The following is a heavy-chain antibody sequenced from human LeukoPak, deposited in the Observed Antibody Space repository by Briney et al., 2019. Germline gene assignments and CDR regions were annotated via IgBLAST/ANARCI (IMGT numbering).Heavy chain of an antibody. D-gene: IGHD3-3*01. CDR2: INPNSGGT. Sequence: ASVKVSCKASGYTFTGYYMHWVRQAPGQGLEWMGRINPNSGGTNYAQKFQGRVTITADESTSTAYMELSSLRSEDTAVYYCAGFWSGYDYYYYYGMDVWGQGTTVTVSS. CDR1: GYTFTGYY. V-gene: IGHV1-2*06. CDR3: AGFWSGYDYYYYYGMDV. J-gene: IGHJ6*02.